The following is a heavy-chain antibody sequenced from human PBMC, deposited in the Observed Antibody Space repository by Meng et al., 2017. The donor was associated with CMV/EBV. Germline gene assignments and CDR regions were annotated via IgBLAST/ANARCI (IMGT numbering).Heavy chain of an antibody. Sequence: SETLSLTCAVYGGSFSGYYWSWIRQPPGKGLEWIGEINHSGSTNYNPSLKSRVTISADTSKNQFSLKLSSVTAADTAVYYCARGPSYYYDRGYYFDYWGQGTLVTVSS. CDR3: ARGPSYYYDRGYYFDY. CDR1: GGSFSGYY. J-gene: IGHJ4*02. V-gene: IGHV4-34*01. D-gene: IGHD3-22*01. CDR2: INHSGST.